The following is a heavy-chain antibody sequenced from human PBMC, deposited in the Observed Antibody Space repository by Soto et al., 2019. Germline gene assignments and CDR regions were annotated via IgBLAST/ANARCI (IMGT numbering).Heavy chain of an antibody. V-gene: IGHV6-1*01. D-gene: IGHD3-10*01. CDR1: GDSVSSNGAA. CDR2: TYYKSKWNN. Sequence: SQTLSLTCAISGDSVSSNGAAWSWVRQSPSRGLEWLGRTYYKSKWNNDYALSVKSRITTNPDTSKNQFSLHLHSVTPEDTAVYYCTGITWFRGMDVWGQGTPVTVSS. CDR3: TGITWFRGMDV. J-gene: IGHJ6*02.